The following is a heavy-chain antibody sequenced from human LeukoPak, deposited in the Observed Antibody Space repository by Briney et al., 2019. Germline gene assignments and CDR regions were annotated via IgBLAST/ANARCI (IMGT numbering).Heavy chain of an antibody. D-gene: IGHD3-9*01. CDR3: ARGSRSFDWLRSYFDF. V-gene: IGHV1-69-2*01. J-gene: IGHJ4*02. CDR1: GYSFSVHY. Sequence: GATVKISCRSSGYSFSVHYIHWIQQAPGKGLHYVGRIDPRDDETVYAERFMGRVTITVDTSTDTAYLDLTSVRSEDTAVYYCARGSRSFDWLRSYFDFWGQGTLVTVSS. CDR2: IDPRDDET.